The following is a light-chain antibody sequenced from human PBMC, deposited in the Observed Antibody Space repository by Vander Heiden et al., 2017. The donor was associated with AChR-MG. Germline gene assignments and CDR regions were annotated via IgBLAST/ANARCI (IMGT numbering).Light chain of an antibody. J-gene: IGLJ1*01. V-gene: IGLV1-51*01. CDR1: SSNIGIHY. CDR3: AAWDSGLSAVV. CDR2: DNN. Sequence: QSVLTQPPSVSAAAGQRVPIACAGSSSNIGIHYVSWYHQLPGTAPKLLIYDNNKRPSGIPDRFSGSKSGTSATLGITGLQTGDEADYYCAAWDSGLSAVVFGTGTKVSVL.